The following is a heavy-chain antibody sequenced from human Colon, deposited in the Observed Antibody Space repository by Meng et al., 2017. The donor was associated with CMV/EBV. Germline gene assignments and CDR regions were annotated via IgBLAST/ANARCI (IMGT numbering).Heavy chain of an antibody. CDR1: RFTFSSFG. J-gene: IGHJ4*02. CDR2: IRYDGSDK. D-gene: IGHD1-7*01. Sequence: GESLKISCAASRFTFSSFGMHWVRQAPGKGLEWVAFIRYDGSDKYYVDSVKGRFTISRDNSKNTLYLQMNSLRAEDTAVYYCARATRDRVITGSNGSFGYWGQGTLVTVSS. CDR3: ARATRDRVITGSNGSFGY. V-gene: IGHV3-30*02.